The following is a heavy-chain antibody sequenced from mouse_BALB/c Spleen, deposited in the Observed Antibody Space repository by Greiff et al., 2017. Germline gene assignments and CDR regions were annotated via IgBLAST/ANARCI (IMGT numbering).Heavy chain of an antibody. CDR2: ISSGGST. V-gene: IGHV5-6-5*01. D-gene: IGHD2-4*01. CDR3: ARGYDYLFAY. J-gene: IGHJ3*01. Sequence: EVKLMESGGGLVKPGGSLKLSCAASGFTFSSYAMSWVRQTPEKRLEWVASISSGGSTYYPDSVKGRFTISRDNARNILYLQMSSLRSEDTAMYYCARGYDYLFAYWGQGTLVTVSA. CDR1: GFTFSSYA.